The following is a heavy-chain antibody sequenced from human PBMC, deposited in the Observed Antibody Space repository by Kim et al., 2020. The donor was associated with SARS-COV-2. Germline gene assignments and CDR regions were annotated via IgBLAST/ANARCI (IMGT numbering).Heavy chain of an antibody. J-gene: IGHJ4*02. V-gene: IGHV4-39*07. CDR3: ARVGGVVVITAAGVFDY. D-gene: IGHD3-22*01. Sequence: LKSRVTISVDTSKNQFSLKLRSVTAADTAVYYCARVGGVVVITAAGVFDYWGQGTLVTVSS.